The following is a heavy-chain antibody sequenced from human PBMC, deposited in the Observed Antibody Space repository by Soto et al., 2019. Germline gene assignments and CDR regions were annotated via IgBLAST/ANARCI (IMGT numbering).Heavy chain of an antibody. CDR1: GYTFTSYD. J-gene: IGHJ4*02. D-gene: IGHD6-19*01. Sequence: QILLVQSGAEVKKPGASVKVSRKASGYTFTSYDIGWVRQAPGQGLEWMGWISPYSGNTKYAQKFQGRVTMTTDTSTTTAYMELRSLRSDDTAVFYCVRFASSGWYTGGYWGQGTLVTVSS. CDR2: ISPYSGNT. V-gene: IGHV1-18*01. CDR3: VRFASSGWYTGGY.